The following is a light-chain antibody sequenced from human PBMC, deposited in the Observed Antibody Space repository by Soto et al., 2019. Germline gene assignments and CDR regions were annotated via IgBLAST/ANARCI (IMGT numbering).Light chain of an antibody. CDR1: SSDVGNYKY. CDR3: FSYTSSGTYV. CDR2: EVS. V-gene: IGLV2-14*01. Sequence: QSVLTQPASVSGSPGQSITISCTGTSSDVGNYKYVSWYQQHPGKAPKLMIYEVSNRPSGVSNRFPGSKSGNTASLTISGLQAEDATDYYCFSYTSSGTYVFGTGTKVTVL. J-gene: IGLJ1*01.